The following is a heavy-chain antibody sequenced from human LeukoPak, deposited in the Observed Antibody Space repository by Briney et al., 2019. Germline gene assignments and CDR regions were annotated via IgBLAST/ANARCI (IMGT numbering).Heavy chain of an antibody. CDR3: VRSDDFWSGYYGY. Sequence: SETLSLTCTVSGGSISSYCWSWSRQPPGKVLEWIGYIFYSGSTNYNPSLKSRVTISVDTSKNQFSLKLSSVTAADTAVYYCVRSDDFWSGYYGYWGQGTLVTVSS. CDR1: GGSISSYC. V-gene: IGHV4-59*01. CDR2: IFYSGST. D-gene: IGHD3-3*01. J-gene: IGHJ4*02.